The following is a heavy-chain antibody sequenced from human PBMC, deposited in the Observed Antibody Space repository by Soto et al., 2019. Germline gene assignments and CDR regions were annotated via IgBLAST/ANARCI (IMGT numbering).Heavy chain of an antibody. CDR1: RFTFSTYW. Sequence: EVQLVESGGGVVQPGGSLRLSCAASRFTFSTYWMSWVRQAPGKGLEWVANIQQDGSEKYYVDSVKGRFTISRDNAKNSRYLQMNSLRAEDTAVYYCARGGRIRASGWFDYWGQGTLVTVSS. J-gene: IGHJ4*02. CDR3: ARGGRIRASGWFDY. CDR2: IQQDGSEK. D-gene: IGHD6-19*01. V-gene: IGHV3-7*03.